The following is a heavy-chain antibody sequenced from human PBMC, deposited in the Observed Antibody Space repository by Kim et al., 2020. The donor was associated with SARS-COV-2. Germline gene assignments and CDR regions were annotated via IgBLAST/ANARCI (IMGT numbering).Heavy chain of an antibody. V-gene: IGHV3-23*01. CDR3: SMGSERSGRPTVGD. CDR2: SRNNGNNT. Sequence: GGSLRLSCEASGFTFSGFAMSWVRQAPGRGLEWVASRNNGNNTYYADSVKGRSTVSTDNAKNTPYTQLDNLGSVDTDLNDGSMGSERSGRPTVGDCGQGT. D-gene: IGHD6-25*01. CDR1: GFTFSGFA. J-gene: IGHJ4*02.